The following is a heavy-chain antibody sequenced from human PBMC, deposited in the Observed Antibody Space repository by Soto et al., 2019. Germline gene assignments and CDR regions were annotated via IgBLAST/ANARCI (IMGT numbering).Heavy chain of an antibody. CDR1: GYTFSSHA. J-gene: IGHJ4*02. D-gene: IGHD6-19*01. V-gene: IGHV1-3*01. CDR3: AKLEQWLGPYYFDY. CDR2: INAGNGDT. Sequence: QVQLVQSGAEVKKPGASVKVSCKASGYTFSSHAIHWVRQAPGQRLEWMAWINAGNGDTKYSQKFQGRVAITRDTSASSAYMELSTLKSEDTAVYYCAKLEQWLGPYYFDYWGQGTLVTVSS.